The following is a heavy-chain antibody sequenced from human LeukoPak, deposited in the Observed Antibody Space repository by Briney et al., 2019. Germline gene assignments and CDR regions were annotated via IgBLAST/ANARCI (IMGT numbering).Heavy chain of an antibody. J-gene: IGHJ6*02. Sequence: AGGSLRLSCAASGFTFSSYDMHWVRQATGKGLEWVSAIGTAGDTYYPGSVKGRFTISRENAKNSLYLQMNSLRAGDTAVYYCARGGPFYYYYGMDVWGQGTTVTVSS. CDR2: IGTAGDT. V-gene: IGHV3-13*01. CDR3: ARGGPFYYYYGMDV. CDR1: GFTFSSYD.